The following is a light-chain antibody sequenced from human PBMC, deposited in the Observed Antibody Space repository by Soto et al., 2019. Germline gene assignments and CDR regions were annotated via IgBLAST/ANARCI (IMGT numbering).Light chain of an antibody. CDR3: QTLGTGIQV. J-gene: IGLJ3*02. Sequence: QPVLTQSPSASASLGASVKLTCTRSSGYSTYAIAWHQQQSEKGPRFLMKINYDGTHSKGDGFFDRFSGSSSGAERHLTISSLQSEDEADYYCQTLGTGIQVFGGGTKLTVL. CDR1: SGYSTYA. CDR2: INYDGTH. V-gene: IGLV4-69*01.